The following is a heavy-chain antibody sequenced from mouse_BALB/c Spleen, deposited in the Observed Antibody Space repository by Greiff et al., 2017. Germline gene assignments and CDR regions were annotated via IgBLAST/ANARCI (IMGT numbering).Heavy chain of an antibody. J-gene: IGHJ2*01. Sequence: QVQLKESGAELVRPGVSVKISCKGSGYTFTDYAMHWVKQSHAKSLEWIGVISTYYGDASYNQKFKGKATMTVDKSSSTAYMELARLTSEDSAIYYCARQGGTGFDYWGQGTTLTVSS. CDR3: ARQGGTGFDY. D-gene: IGHD3-3*01. CDR2: ISTYYGDA. CDR1: GYTFTDYA. V-gene: IGHV1S137*01.